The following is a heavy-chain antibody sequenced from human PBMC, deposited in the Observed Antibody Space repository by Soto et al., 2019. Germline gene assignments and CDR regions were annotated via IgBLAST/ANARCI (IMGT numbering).Heavy chain of an antibody. Sequence: EVQLLESGGGLVQPGGSLRLSCAASGFTFSSYAMSWVRQAPGKGLEWVSAISGSGGSTYYADSVKGRFTISRDNAKNTLKLQMHSLRAEDTAVYYCAKVPPQSSSWPFDYWGQGTMVTVSS. J-gene: IGHJ4*02. CDR1: GFTFSSYA. D-gene: IGHD6-13*01. CDR3: AKVPPQSSSWPFDY. CDR2: ISGSGGST. V-gene: IGHV3-23*01.